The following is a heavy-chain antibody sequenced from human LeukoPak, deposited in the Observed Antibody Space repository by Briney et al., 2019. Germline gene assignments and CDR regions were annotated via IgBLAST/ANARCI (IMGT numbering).Heavy chain of an antibody. D-gene: IGHD6-6*01. Sequence: SGTLSLSCADYGGSFSGYYWSWIRQPPGKGLEWVAEIIHSGSTNYNTYPKSRVTTSLDTTKNNFSFKLSSVTCADTAVYYCARYGTPSIGVDYWGQGTLVTVSS. CDR2: IIHSGST. J-gene: IGHJ4*02. CDR3: ARYGTPSIGVDY. V-gene: IGHV4-34*12. CDR1: GGSFSGYY.